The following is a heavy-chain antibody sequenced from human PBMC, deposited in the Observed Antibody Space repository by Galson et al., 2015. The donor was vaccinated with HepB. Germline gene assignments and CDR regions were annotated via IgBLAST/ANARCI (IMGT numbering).Heavy chain of an antibody. J-gene: IGHJ4*02. CDR2: IWRDGSNK. V-gene: IGHV3-33*06. CDR1: GFSFSTYG. Sequence: SLRLSCATSGFSFSTYGLHWARQAPGKGLEWLSVIWRDGSNKYYADSVKGRFTISRDNSNSRLYLQMTSVTADDTATYYCAKGRGWYTGFDSWGQGALVTVSS. D-gene: IGHD6-19*01. CDR3: AKGRGWYTGFDS.